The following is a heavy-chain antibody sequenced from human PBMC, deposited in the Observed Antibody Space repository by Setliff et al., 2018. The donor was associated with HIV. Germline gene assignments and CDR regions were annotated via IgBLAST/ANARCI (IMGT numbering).Heavy chain of an antibody. D-gene: IGHD3-16*02. Sequence: SETLSLTCTVSGDSISTDYWTWIRQPPGKGLEWIGYIYNSASTSYNPSLKSRVTISVDTSKNQFSLKLSSVTAADTAVYYCARHKDSDYVWGSYRPDGFDIWGQGTTVTVSS. J-gene: IGHJ3*02. CDR2: IYNSAST. V-gene: IGHV4-59*08. CDR1: GDSISTDY. CDR3: ARHKDSDYVWGSYRPDGFDI.